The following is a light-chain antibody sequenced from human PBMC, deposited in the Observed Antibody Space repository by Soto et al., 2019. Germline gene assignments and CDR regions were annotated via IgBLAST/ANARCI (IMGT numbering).Light chain of an antibody. CDR1: QSISDT. V-gene: IGKV3-20*01. J-gene: IGKJ1*01. CDR3: QQFGSSPPWT. CDR2: GAS. Sequence: EIVMTQSPATLSVSPGGRATLSCRASQSISDTLAWYQQKPGQAPRLLIFGASSRATGIPDRFSGSGSGTDFTLTISRLEPEDFAVYFCQQFGSSPPWTFGQGTKVEIK.